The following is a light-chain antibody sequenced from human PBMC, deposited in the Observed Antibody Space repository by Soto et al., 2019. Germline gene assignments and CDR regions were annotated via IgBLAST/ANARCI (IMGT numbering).Light chain of an antibody. CDR3: QQYNKWPLT. Sequence: EIMMTQSPGTLSASPGARATLSCRASQSVSSNLAWYQQKPGQAPRLLIYAVSTRATGIPARFSGSGSGTEFTITISSLQSEDFAVYYCQQYNKWPLTFCQWTKVEIK. CDR2: AVS. J-gene: IGKJ1*01. V-gene: IGKV3-15*01. CDR1: QSVSSN.